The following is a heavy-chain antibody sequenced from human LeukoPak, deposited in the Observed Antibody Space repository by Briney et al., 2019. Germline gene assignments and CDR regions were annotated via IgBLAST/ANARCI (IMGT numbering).Heavy chain of an antibody. D-gene: IGHD3-16*02. Sequence: SETLSLPCAVYGGSFSGYYWSWIRQPPGKGLEWIGEINHSGSTNYNPSLKSRVTISVDTSKNQFSLKLSSVTAADTAVYYCARVGYLYYFDYWGQGTLVTVSS. CDR1: GGSFSGYY. CDR3: ARVGYLYYFDY. V-gene: IGHV4-34*01. CDR2: INHSGST. J-gene: IGHJ4*02.